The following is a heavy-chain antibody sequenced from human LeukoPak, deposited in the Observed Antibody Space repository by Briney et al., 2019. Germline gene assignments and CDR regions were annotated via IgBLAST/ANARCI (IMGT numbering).Heavy chain of an antibody. J-gene: IGHJ4*02. CDR3: ARDFRADITMVRGVIRPGGY. Sequence: PSETLSLTCTVSGYSITSGYYWGWIRQPPGKGLEWIGSIYYSGSTYYSPSLKSRVTISVDTSENQFSLKLNSVTAADTAVYYCARDFRADITMVRGVIRPGGYWGQGTLVTVSS. V-gene: IGHV4-38-2*02. CDR2: IYYSGST. D-gene: IGHD3-10*01. CDR1: GYSITSGYY.